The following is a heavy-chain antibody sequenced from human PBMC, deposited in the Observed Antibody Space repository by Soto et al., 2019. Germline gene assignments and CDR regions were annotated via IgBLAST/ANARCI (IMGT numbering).Heavy chain of an antibody. CDR1: GYTFTGYA. J-gene: IGHJ4*02. Sequence: GASVKVSCKASGYTFTGYAMHWVRQAPGQRLEWMGWINAGNGSTYYANSVKGRFTISRDNSKNTLYLQMGSLRAEDMAVYYCARGPGYYFDYWGQGTLVTVSS. V-gene: IGHV1-3*03. CDR3: ARGPGYYFDY. CDR2: INAGNGST.